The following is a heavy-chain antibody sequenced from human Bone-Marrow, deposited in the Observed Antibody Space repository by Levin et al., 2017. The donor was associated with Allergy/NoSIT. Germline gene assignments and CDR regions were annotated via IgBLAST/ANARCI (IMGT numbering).Heavy chain of an antibody. Sequence: GESLKISCKVSGDSLSELSIQWVRQAPGKGLEWMGTFAAEDGEAVFAQKFQDRLTMTEDTSTDTEYMELRSLISEDTAVYYCATAWELRGLDIWGQGTLVTVSS. CDR1: GDSLSELS. CDR2: FAAEDGEA. CDR3: ATAWELRGLDI. J-gene: IGHJ3*02. D-gene: IGHD1-7*01. V-gene: IGHV1-24*01.